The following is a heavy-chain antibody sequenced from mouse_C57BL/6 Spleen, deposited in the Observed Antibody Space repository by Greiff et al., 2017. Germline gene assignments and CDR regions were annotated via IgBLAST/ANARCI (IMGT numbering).Heavy chain of an antibody. D-gene: IGHD1-1*01. CDR1: GFSLTSYG. CDR3: SRKGTYGSSYAMDY. Sequence: VQLQQSGPGLVQPSQSLSITCTVSGFSLTSYGVHWVRQSPGKGLEWLGVIWSGGSTDYNAAFISRLSISKDNSKSQVFFKMNILQAEYPAIYFWSRKGTYGSSYAMDYWGQGTSVTVSS. J-gene: IGHJ4*01. V-gene: IGHV2-2*01. CDR2: IWSGGST.